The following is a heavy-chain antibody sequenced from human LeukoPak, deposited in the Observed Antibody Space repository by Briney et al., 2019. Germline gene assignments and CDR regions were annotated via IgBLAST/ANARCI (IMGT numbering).Heavy chain of an antibody. Sequence: SETLSLTCTVSGGSISSSTSGWGWYWGWIRQPPGKGLEWIGSIYYSGSTYYNPSLKGRVTISVDTSKNQFSMNLNSVTAADTAVYYCARHLYSMTTVTGDAFDIWGQGTMVTVSS. CDR3: ARHLYSMTTVTGDAFDI. V-gene: IGHV4-39*01. CDR1: GGSISSSTSGWGWY. D-gene: IGHD4-17*01. J-gene: IGHJ3*02. CDR2: IYYSGST.